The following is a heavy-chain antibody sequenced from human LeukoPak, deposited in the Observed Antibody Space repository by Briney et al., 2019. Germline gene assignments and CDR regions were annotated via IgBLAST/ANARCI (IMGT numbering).Heavy chain of an antibody. Sequence: SETLSLTCTVSGGSSSSYYWSWIRQPPGKGLEWIGYIYYSGSTNYNPSLKSRVTISVDTSKNQFSLKLSSVTAADTAVYYCARGSSWRYYYYYYMDVWGKGTTVTVSS. CDR1: GGSSSSYY. V-gene: IGHV4-59*01. D-gene: IGHD6-13*01. CDR3: ARGSSWRYYYYYYMDV. CDR2: IYYSGST. J-gene: IGHJ6*03.